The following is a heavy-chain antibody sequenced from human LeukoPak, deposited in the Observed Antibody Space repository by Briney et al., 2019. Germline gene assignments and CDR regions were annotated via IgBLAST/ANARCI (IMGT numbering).Heavy chain of an antibody. CDR1: GFTFSRFN. CDR3: ARGFWDCDF. D-gene: IGHD3-16*01. CDR2: IWYDGTDT. V-gene: IGHV3-33*01. Sequence: TSLRLSCVASGFTFSRFNMHWVRQAPGKGLEWVALIWYDGTDTYYADSVKGRFTISRDDSKNTVYLQMNSLRAEDTAFYYCARGFWDCDFWGHGTLVTVSS. J-gene: IGHJ4*01.